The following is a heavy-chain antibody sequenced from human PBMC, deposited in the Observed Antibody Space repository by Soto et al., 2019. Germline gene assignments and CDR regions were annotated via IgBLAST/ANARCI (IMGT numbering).Heavy chain of an antibody. CDR1: GFTFSSFT. D-gene: IGHD3-10*01. V-gene: IGHV3-21*01. CDR3: AERSKMGSYAFDI. J-gene: IGHJ3*02. Sequence: GSLRLSCGASGFTFSSFTMNWVRQAPGKGLEWVSSISSSSTYIYYADSLKGRFTISRDNAKNSLYLQMNSLRAEDTAVYYCAERSKMGSYAFDIWGQGTMVTVSS. CDR2: ISSSSTYI.